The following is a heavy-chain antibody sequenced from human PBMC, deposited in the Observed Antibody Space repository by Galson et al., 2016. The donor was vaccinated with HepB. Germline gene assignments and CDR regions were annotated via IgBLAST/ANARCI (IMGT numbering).Heavy chain of an antibody. Sequence: SLRLSCAASGFTFSNYAMSWVRQAPGKGLEWVPGISDSGGSTYFADSVMGRFTISRDNSKNTLYLQMNSLRVDDTAVYYCAKGTTLQVHFGYFDHWGQGTLVTVSS. CDR2: ISDSGGST. J-gene: IGHJ4*02. CDR1: GFTFSNYA. V-gene: IGHV3-23*01. CDR3: AKGTTLQVHFGYFDH. D-gene: IGHD1/OR15-1a*01.